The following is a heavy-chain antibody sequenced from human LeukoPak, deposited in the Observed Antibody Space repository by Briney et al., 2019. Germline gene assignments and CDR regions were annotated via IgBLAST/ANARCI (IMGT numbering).Heavy chain of an antibody. J-gene: IGHJ4*02. Sequence: SQTLSLTCAISGDSVSSNSAAWNXXRQXPXXGXEXXXRTYYRSKWYDDYAVSVKSRITINPDTSKNQFSLQLNSVTPEDTAVYYCARGGKAGQHFDYWGQGTLVTVSS. V-gene: IGHV6-1*01. CDR1: GDSVSSNSAA. CDR3: ARGGKAGQHFDY. D-gene: IGHD6-19*01. CDR2: TYYRSKWYD.